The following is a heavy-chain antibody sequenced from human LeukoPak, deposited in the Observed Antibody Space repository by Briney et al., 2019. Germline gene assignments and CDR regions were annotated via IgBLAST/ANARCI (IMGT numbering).Heavy chain of an antibody. Sequence: GGSLRLSCGASGFTFSNYAMTWVRQAPGKGLEWVSTISDGGGPTYYLDSVKGRFTVSRHNSQQTLYLQIKSLTVGDTRLYYCAKAIGRARPAPSRWYDRWRQGTLVTVRS. CDR2: ISDGGGPT. J-gene: IGHJ5*02. V-gene: IGHV3-23*01. CDR1: GFTFSNYA. D-gene: IGHD2-2*01. CDR3: AKAIGRARPAPSRWYDR.